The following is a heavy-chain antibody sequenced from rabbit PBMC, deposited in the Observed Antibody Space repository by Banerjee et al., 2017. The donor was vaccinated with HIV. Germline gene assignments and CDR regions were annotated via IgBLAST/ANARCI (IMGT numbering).Heavy chain of an antibody. CDR1: GFSFSNNYV. J-gene: IGHJ4*01. D-gene: IGHD4-1*01. Sequence: TCTASGFSFSNNYVMCWVRQAPGKGLEWIGCIYTGSSASIYYASWAKGRFTISKTSSTTVTLQMTSLTAADTATYFCARDLAGVIGWNFGLWGPGTLVTVS. CDR3: ARDLAGVIGWNFGL. V-gene: IGHV1S40*01. CDR2: IYTGSSASI.